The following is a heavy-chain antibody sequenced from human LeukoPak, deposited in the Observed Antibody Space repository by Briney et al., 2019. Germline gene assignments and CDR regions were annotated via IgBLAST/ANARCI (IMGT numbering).Heavy chain of an antibody. CDR3: TRSAGWWSLDY. Sequence: SETLSLTCTVSGDSISNSLWWSWVRQPPGKGLDWIGEISHTGSTKYNPSLKNRVTISRDSSKNQFSLKLNSVTAADTATYYCTRSAGWWSLDYWGQGALVAVSS. CDR2: ISHTGST. D-gene: IGHD2-8*02. J-gene: IGHJ4*02. V-gene: IGHV4-4*02. CDR1: GDSISNSLW.